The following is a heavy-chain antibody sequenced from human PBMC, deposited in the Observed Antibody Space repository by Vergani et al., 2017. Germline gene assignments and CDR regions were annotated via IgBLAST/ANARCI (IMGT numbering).Heavy chain of an antibody. V-gene: IGHV1-69*04. CDR2: IIPILGIA. CDR3: ASPSGGSYRLGPFDY. J-gene: IGHJ4*02. D-gene: IGHD1-26*01. CDR1: GGTFSSYA. Sequence: QVQLVQTGAEVKKPGSSVKVSCKASGGTFSSYAISWVRQAPGQGLEWMGRIIPILGIANYAQKFQGRVTITADKSTSTAYMELSSLRSEDTAVYYCASPSGGSYRLGPFDYWGQGTLVTVSS.